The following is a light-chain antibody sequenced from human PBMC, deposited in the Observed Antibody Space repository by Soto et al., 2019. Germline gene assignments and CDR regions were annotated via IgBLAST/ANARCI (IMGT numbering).Light chain of an antibody. J-gene: IGLJ1*01. CDR3: CSYAGSYNYV. CDR1: SSDVGSYNF. Sequence: QSALTQPRSVSGSPGQSVTISCTGTSSDVGSYNFVSWYQQHPGKAPKLMIYDVSKRPSGVPDRFSGSKSGNTASLTISGLQAEDEADYYCCSYAGSYNYVFASGTKGTVL. CDR2: DVS. V-gene: IGLV2-11*01.